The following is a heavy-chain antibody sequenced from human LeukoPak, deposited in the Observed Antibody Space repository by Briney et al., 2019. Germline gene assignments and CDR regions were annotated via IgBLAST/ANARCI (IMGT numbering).Heavy chain of an antibody. V-gene: IGHV4-59*11. J-gene: IGHJ4*02. D-gene: IGHD4-23*01. CDR2: MYYSGST. Sequence: PSETLSLTCTVSGGSMTSHYWTWIRQPPGKGLEWIGYMYYSGSTTYNPSLKSRVSISVDTSKNQFSLKLSSVSAADTAVYFCAGEAVVGLYYLDYGGKGPLVTFS. CDR1: GGSMTSHY. CDR3: AGEAVVGLYYLDY.